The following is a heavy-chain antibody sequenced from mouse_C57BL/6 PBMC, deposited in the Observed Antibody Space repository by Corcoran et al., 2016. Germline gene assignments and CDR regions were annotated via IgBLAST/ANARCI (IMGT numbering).Heavy chain of an antibody. CDR2: INTYSGVP. Sequence: QIQLVQSGPELKKPGETVKISCKASGYTFTTYGMSWVKQAPGKGLKWMGWINTYSGVPTYADDFKGRFAFSLETSASTAYLQINNLKNEDTATYFCARFGYYVLPHAMDYWGQGTSVTVSS. J-gene: IGHJ4*01. D-gene: IGHD2-3*01. V-gene: IGHV9-3*01. CDR3: ARFGYYVLPHAMDY. CDR1: GYTFTTYG.